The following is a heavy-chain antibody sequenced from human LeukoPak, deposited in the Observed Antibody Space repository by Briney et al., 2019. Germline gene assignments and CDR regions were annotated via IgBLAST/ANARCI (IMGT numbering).Heavy chain of an antibody. CDR2: ISGSGGST. V-gene: IGHV3-23*01. Sequence: GGSLRLSCAASGFTFSSYAMSWVRQAPGKGPEWVSAISGSGGSTYYADSVKGRFTISRDNSKNTLYLQMNSLRAEDTAVYYCAKDLRDLPSSFDYWGQGTLVTVSS. D-gene: IGHD2-2*01. J-gene: IGHJ4*02. CDR1: GFTFSSYA. CDR3: AKDLRDLPSSFDY.